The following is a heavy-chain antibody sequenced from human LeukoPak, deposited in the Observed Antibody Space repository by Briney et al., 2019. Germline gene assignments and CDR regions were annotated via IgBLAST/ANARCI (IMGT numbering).Heavy chain of an antibody. J-gene: IGHJ4*02. CDR1: GGSISSSSYY. Sequence: PSETLSLTCTVSGGSISSSSYYWGWIRQPPGKGLEWIGSAYYSGSTYHNPSLKSRVTISVDTSKSQFSLRLSSVTAADSAVYYCARQGRGIQLQTYFDYWGQGTLVTVSS. CDR3: ARQGRGIQLQTYFDY. D-gene: IGHD5-24*01. V-gene: IGHV4-39*01. CDR2: AYYSGST.